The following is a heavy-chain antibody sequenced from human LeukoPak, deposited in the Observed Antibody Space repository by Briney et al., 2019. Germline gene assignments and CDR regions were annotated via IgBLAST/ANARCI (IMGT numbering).Heavy chain of an antibody. J-gene: IGHJ4*02. V-gene: IGHV3-21*04. CDR2: ISSRSSYI. Sequence: GGSLRLSCAASGFTFSTYSMNWVRQAPGKGLEWVSSISSRSSYIYYADSVKGRFTISRDNSKNTLYLQMNSLRAEDTAVYYCAREGYSYGIDYWGQGTLVTVSS. CDR1: GFTFSTYS. CDR3: AREGYSYGIDY. D-gene: IGHD5-18*01.